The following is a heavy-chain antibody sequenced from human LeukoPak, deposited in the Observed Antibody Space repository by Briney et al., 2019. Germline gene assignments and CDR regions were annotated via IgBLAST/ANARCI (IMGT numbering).Heavy chain of an antibody. D-gene: IGHD3-10*01. J-gene: IGHJ4*02. V-gene: IGHV3-21*01. CDR3: ARDTVLWFGEIDY. CDR1: GFTFSSYS. Sequence: GGSLRLSCAASGFTFSSYSMNWVRQAPGKGLEWVSSISSSSSYIYYADSVKGRFAISRDNAKNSLYLQMNSLRAEDTAVYYCARDTVLWFGEIDYWGQGTLVTVSS. CDR2: ISSSSSYI.